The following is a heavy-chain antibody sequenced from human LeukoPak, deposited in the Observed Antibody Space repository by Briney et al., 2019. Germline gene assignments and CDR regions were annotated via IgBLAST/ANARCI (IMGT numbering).Heavy chain of an antibody. D-gene: IGHD5-18*01. Sequence: ASVKVSCKASGGTFSDYAISWVRQAPGQGLEWMGRIIPILGIPNYAQKFQGRVTITADKSTSTAYMELSSLRSEDTAVYYCARAVDTVLRDYYYGMDVWGQGTTVTVSS. J-gene: IGHJ6*02. V-gene: IGHV1-69*04. CDR2: IIPILGIP. CDR1: GGTFSDYA. CDR3: ARAVDTVLRDYYYGMDV.